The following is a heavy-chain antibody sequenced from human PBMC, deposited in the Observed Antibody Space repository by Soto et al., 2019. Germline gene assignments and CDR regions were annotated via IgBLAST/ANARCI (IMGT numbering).Heavy chain of an antibody. D-gene: IGHD6-19*01. V-gene: IGHV4-39*01. J-gene: IGHJ4*02. CDR2: IYYSGST. CDR3: ARHPFLPLAVAGPRFDY. Sequence: SETLSLTCTVSGGSISSSSYYWGWIRQPPGKGLEWIGSIYYSGSTYYNPSLKSRVTISVDTSKNQFSLKLSSVTAADTAVYYCARHPFLPLAVAGPRFDYWGQGTLVTVSS. CDR1: GGSISSSSYY.